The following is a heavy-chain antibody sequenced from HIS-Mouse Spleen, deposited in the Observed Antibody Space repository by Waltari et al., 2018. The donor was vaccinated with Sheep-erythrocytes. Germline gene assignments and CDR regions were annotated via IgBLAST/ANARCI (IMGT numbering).Heavy chain of an antibody. D-gene: IGHD3-22*01. CDR2: IYYSGST. CDR3: ARLYYYDSSGYYFDY. Sequence: QLQLQESGPGLVKPSETLSLTCTVSRGSISNSSYYWGWIRQPPGKGLEWIGSIYYSGSTYYNPSLKSRVTISVDTSKNQFSLKLSSVTAADTAVYYCARLYYYDSSGYYFDYWGQGTLVTVSS. V-gene: IGHV4-39*01. J-gene: IGHJ4*02. CDR1: RGSISNSSYY.